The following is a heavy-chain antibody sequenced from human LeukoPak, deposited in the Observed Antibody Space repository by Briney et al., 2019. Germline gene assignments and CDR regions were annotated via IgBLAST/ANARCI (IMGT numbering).Heavy chain of an antibody. J-gene: IGHJ4*02. V-gene: IGHV3-11*01. D-gene: IGHD3-10*01. CDR2: ISSSGSTI. CDR1: GFTFSDYY. CDR3: ARAKPKNMVRGLIMRRESRYYFDY. Sequence: GGSLRLSCAASGFTFSDYYMSWIRQAPGKGLEWVSYISSSGSTIYYADSVKGRFTISRDNAKNSLYLQMNSLRAEDTAVYYCARAKPKNMVRGLIMRRESRYYFDYWGQGTLVTVSS.